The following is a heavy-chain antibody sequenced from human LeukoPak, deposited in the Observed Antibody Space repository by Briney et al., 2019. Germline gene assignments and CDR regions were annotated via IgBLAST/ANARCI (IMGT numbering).Heavy chain of an antibody. V-gene: IGHV5-51*01. CDR2: IYPGDSDT. J-gene: IGHJ4*02. CDR1: GYSFTSYW. D-gene: IGHD2-21*02. CDR3: ARSYCGGDCNFDY. Sequence: GESLKISCKGSGYSFTSYWIAWVRQMPGKGLEWMGTIYPGDSDTRYNPSFQGQVTISADKSISTAYLQWSSLKASDSAVYYCARSYCGGDCNFDYWGQGTLVTVSS.